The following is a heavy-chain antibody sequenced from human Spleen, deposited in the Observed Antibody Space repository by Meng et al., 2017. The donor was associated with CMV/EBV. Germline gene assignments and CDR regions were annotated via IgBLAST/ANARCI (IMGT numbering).Heavy chain of an antibody. CDR2: ISGYNGNQ. D-gene: IGHD3-3*01. J-gene: IGHJ6*02. CDR1: GYTFTTYG. CDR3: ARVSIRVTIFGVVFIDPFYFYGMDV. V-gene: IGHV1-18*01. Sequence: ASVKVSCKTSGYTFTTYGMSWVRQAPGQGLEWMGWISGYNGNQNYAQKFQDRVNMTTDTSTSTAFMELKSLTSDDTAVYYCARVSIRVTIFGVVFIDPFYFYGMDVWGQGTTVTVSS.